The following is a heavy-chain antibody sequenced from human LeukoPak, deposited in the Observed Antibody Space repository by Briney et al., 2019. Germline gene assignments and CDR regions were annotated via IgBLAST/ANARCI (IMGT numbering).Heavy chain of an antibody. CDR2: ISSSGNTL. D-gene: IGHD6-19*01. V-gene: IGHV3-48*03. CDR1: GFTFSSYE. Sequence: PGGSLRLSCAASGFTFSSYEMNWVRQAPGKGLEWVSYISSSGNTLYYADSVKGRFTISRDNAKNSLYLQMNSLRAEDTAVYYCARDHGSDWHYFDYWGQGTLVTVSS. J-gene: IGHJ4*02. CDR3: ARDHGSDWHYFDY.